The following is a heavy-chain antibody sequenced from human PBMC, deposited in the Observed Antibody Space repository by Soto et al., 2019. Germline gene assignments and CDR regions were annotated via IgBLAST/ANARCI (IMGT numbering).Heavy chain of an antibody. CDR1: FTFSSYA. D-gene: IGHD6-19*01. V-gene: IGHV3-23*01. CDR2: VSGSGASI. Sequence: EVQLLESGGGLVQPGGTLRRSCATSFTFSSYAMSWVRQAPGRGLEWLSGVSGSGASIFYADSVRGRFTISTDNSENTLYLQMNTLRAEDTVVYYCAKGPTVHGSGVEAFDIWGQETMVTVS. J-gene: IGHJ3*02. CDR3: AKGPTVHGSGVEAFDI.